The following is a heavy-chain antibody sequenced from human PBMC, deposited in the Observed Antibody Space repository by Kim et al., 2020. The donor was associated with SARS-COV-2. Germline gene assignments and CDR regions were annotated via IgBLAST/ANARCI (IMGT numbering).Heavy chain of an antibody. D-gene: IGHD3-10*01. V-gene: IGHV1-69*13. J-gene: IGHJ6*03. CDR3: AGLWFRELFPGYYHMDV. CDR1: GGTFSSYA. CDR2: IIPIFGTA. Sequence: SVKVSCKASGGTFSSYAISWVRQAPGQGLEWMGGIIPIFGTANYAQKFQGRVTITADESTSTAYMELSSLRSEDTAVYYCAGLWFRELFPGYYHMDVWGKGTTVTVSS.